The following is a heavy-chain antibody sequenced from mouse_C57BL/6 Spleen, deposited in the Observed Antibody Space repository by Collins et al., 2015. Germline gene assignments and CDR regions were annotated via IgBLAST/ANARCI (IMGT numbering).Heavy chain of an antibody. J-gene: IGHJ4*01. V-gene: IGHV1-9*01. Sequence: QVQLQQSGAELMKPGASVKISCKATGYTFSSYWIEWVKQRPGHGLEWIGEILPGSFTNYNEKFKGKATITADTSSNTAYMQLSSLTSEDSAVYYCARNGYWSMDCWGQGTSVTVSS. CDR2: ILPGSFT. D-gene: IGHD2-3*01. CDR1: GYTFSSYW. CDR3: ARNGYWSMDC.